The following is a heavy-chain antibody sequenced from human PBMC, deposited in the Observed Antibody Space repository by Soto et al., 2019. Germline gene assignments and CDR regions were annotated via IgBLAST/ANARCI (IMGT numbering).Heavy chain of an antibody. Sequence: GGSLKLSCATSGFTFSRYGMHWVRQAPGKGLEWVAVISYDGSNKYYADSVKGRFTISRDNSKNTLYLQMNSLRAEDTAVYYCAKEAWRFGELFTGAFDIWGQGTMVTVSS. CDR1: GFTFSRYG. CDR3: AKEAWRFGELFTGAFDI. V-gene: IGHV3-30*18. CDR2: ISYDGSNK. J-gene: IGHJ3*02. D-gene: IGHD3-10*01.